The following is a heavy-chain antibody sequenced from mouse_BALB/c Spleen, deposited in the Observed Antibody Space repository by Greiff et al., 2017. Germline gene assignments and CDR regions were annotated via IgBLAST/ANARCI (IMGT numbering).Heavy chain of an antibody. D-gene: IGHD2-1*01. J-gene: IGHJ2*01. CDR1: GDSITSGY. CDR3: ARYGYGNYGYFDY. CDR2: ISYSGST. V-gene: IGHV3-8*02. Sequence: EVKLVESGPSLVKPSQTLSLTCSVTGDSITSGYWNWIRKFPGNKLEYMGYISYSGSTYYNPSLKSRISITRDTSKNQYYLQLNSVTTEDTATYYCARYGYGNYGYFDYWGQGTTLTVSS.